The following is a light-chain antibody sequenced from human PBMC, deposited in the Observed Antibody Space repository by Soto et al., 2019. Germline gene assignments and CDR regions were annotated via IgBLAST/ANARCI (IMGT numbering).Light chain of an antibody. CDR3: QQYANSIT. CDR1: QSVSRNY. CDR2: GVS. V-gene: IGKV3-20*01. Sequence: EIVLTQSPGTLSLSPGERATLSCRASQSVSRNYLAWFQQKPGQAPRLLMYGVSSRATGIPDRFSGSGSGTDFSLIISRLEPEDFAVYYCQQYANSITFGQETRLEIK. J-gene: IGKJ5*01.